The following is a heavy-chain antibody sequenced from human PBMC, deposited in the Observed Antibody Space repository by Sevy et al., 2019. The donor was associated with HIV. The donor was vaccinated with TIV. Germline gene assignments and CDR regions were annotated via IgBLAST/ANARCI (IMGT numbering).Heavy chain of an antibody. J-gene: IGHJ3*02. CDR1: GGSFSGYY. CDR2: INHSGST. V-gene: IGHV4-34*01. CDR3: AVDHDYGDYGAFDI. D-gene: IGHD4-17*01. Sequence: SETLSLTCAVYGGSFSGYYWSWIRQPPGKGLEWIGEINHSGSTNYNPSLKSRVTISVDTSKNQFSLKLSSVTAADTAVYYCAVDHDYGDYGAFDIWGQGTMVTVSS.